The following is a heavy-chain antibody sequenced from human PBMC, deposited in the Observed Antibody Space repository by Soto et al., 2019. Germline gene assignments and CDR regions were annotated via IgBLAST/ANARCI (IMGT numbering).Heavy chain of an antibody. J-gene: IGHJ4*02. CDR1: GYTFTIYW. D-gene: IGHD4-17*01. CDR2: IYPSDSDS. V-gene: IGHV5-51*03. CDR3: ARPANTVADHFDL. Sequence: PGESLKISCHVSGYTFTIYWNGWVRQMPGKGLEWMGIIYPSDSDSRYSPSFQGQVTISADQSINTAYLQWDSLKASDTAIYYCARPANTVADHFDLWGQGTPVTVSS.